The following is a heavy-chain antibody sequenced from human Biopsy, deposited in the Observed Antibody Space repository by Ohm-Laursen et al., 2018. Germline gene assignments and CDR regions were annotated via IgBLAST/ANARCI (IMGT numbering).Heavy chain of an antibody. CDR2: INTSGTT. J-gene: IGHJ5*02. V-gene: IGHV4-4*07. CDR1: GGSLSSYS. D-gene: IGHD1-14*01. Sequence: SETLSLTCIVSGGSLSSYSWSWIRQPAGKGLEWIGQINTSGTTNYNPSLKSRVTMSVDTSKNKFSLRGSSATAADTAVYYCARDRDRRGWFDPWGQGTLVTVSS. CDR3: ARDRDRRGWFDP.